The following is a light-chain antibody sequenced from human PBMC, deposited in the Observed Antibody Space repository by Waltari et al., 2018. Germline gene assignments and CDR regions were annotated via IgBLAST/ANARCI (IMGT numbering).Light chain of an antibody. CDR1: ISNIGCNT. CDR3: AAWDDSLSGVV. Sequence: QSVLTPPPSASGTPGPRVTTSSSGSISNIGCNTLEWYQQVPGAAPKHLIIIENARPSGVVDRFFGCKSGNYAALLISGLQHEDEALYYCAAWDDSLSGVVFGGGTKLTVL. J-gene: IGLJ2*01. CDR2: IEN. V-gene: IGLV1-44*01.